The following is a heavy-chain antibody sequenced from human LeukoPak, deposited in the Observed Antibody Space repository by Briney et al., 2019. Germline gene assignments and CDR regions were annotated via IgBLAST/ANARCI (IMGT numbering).Heavy chain of an antibody. CDR1: GASVSSASY. CDR2: IYNGVNT. D-gene: IGHD3-16*01. Sequence: SETLSLTCTVSGASVSSASYWTWIRQPPGKGVEWIAHIYNGVNTNYNPSLKSRVTISVDTSKNQFSLRLNSVTAADTAVYYCARVWGHNGAFDIWGQGTMVTVSS. CDR3: ARVWGHNGAFDI. V-gene: IGHV4-61*01. J-gene: IGHJ3*02.